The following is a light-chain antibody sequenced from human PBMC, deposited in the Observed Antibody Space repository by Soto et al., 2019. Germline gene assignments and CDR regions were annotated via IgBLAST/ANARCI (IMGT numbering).Light chain of an antibody. CDR1: SSDVGSYKD. V-gene: IGLV2-11*01. J-gene: IGLJ1*01. CDR2: DVS. Sequence: QSALTQPRSVSGSPGQSVTISCTGTSSDVGSYKDVSWYQHHPGKVPKPMIYDVSERPSGVPDRFSGSKSGNTASLTISGLQAEDEANYYCCAYADTFYVFGTGTKLTVL. CDR3: CAYADTFYV.